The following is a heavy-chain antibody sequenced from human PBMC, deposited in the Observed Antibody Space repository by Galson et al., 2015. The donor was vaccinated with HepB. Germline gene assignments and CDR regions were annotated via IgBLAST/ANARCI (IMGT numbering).Heavy chain of an antibody. CDR3: ARDESITIFGVVIIPSYLYDGMDV. V-gene: IGHV1-69*13. J-gene: IGHJ6*02. Sequence: SVKVSCKASGGTFSSYAISWVRQAPGQGLEWMGGIIPIFGTANYAQKFQGRVTITADASTSTAYMELSSLRSEDTAVYYCARDESITIFGVVIIPSYLYDGMDVWGQGTTVTVSS. D-gene: IGHD3-3*01. CDR1: GGTFSSYA. CDR2: IIPIFGTA.